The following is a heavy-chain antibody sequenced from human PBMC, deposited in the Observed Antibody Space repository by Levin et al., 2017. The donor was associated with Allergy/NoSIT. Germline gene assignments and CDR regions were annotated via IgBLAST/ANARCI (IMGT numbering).Heavy chain of an antibody. D-gene: IGHD3-9*01. Sequence: PSETLSLTCAVYGGSFSGYYWSWIRQPPGKGLECIGEINHSGSTDYNPSLKSRVTISLDTSKNQFSLKLSSVTAADTAVYYCARGLIKSLTSYNLFDIWGQGTMVTVSS. CDR2: INHSGST. CDR1: GGSFSGYY. V-gene: IGHV4-34*01. CDR3: ARGLIKSLTSYNLFDI. J-gene: IGHJ3*02.